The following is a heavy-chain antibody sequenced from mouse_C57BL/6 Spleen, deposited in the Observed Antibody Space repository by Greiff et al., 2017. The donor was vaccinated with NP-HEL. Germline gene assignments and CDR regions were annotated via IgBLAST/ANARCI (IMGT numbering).Heavy chain of an antibody. CDR1: GYTFTSYW. V-gene: IGHV1-59*01. CDR3: ARRDYGSSPYYAMDY. D-gene: IGHD1-1*01. Sequence: QVQLQQPGAELVRPGTSVKLSCKASGYTFTSYWMHWVKQRPGQGLEWIGVIDPSASYTNYNQKFKGKATLTVDTSYSTAYRLLSSLTSEDSAVYYCARRDYGSSPYYAMDYWGQGTSVTVSS. CDR2: IDPSASYT. J-gene: IGHJ4*01.